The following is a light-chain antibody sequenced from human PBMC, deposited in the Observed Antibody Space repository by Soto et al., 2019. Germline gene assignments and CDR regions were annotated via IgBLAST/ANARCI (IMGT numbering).Light chain of an antibody. CDR2: GAS. CDR1: QSVSSSY. V-gene: IGKV3-20*01. CDR3: QQYGSSPRT. Sequence: EIVLTQSPGTLSVSVGERATLSCRASQSVSSSYLAWYQQKPGPAPSLLIYGASSRDTGIPDRFSGSGSGTDFTLTISRLEPEDFAAYYCQQYGSSPRTFGRGTKVEIK. J-gene: IGKJ4*01.